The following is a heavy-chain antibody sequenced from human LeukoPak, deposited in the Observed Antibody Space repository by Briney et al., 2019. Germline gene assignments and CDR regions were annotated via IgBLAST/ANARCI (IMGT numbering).Heavy chain of an antibody. CDR2: IRYDGSTK. D-gene: IGHD2/OR15-2a*01. CDR3: AKPRTDTFGFDAFAA. J-gene: IGHJ3*01. Sequence: GGSLRLSCAVSGVTFRSYGMNWVRQAPGRGLEWVGFIRYDGSTKYYGDSVKDRFTISRDNSKNTLYLQMTGLGPEDTAMYYCAKPRTDTFGFDAFAAWGPGTIVTVSS. CDR1: GVTFRSYG. V-gene: IGHV3-30*02.